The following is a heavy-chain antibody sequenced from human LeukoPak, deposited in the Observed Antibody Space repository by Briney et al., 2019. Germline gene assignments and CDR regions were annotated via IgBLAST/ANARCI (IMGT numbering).Heavy chain of an antibody. CDR2: IRYDGSNK. CDR1: GFAFSSYG. J-gene: IGHJ4*02. V-gene: IGHV3-30*02. CDR3: AKDVYGAYDD. D-gene: IGHD5/OR15-5a*01. Sequence: PGGSLRLSCAVSGFAFSSYGMHWVRQAPGRGLEWVTFIRYDGSNKYYADSVKGRFTISRDNSKNTLYLQMNSLRVEDTAVYYCAKDVYGAYDDSGQGTLVTVSS.